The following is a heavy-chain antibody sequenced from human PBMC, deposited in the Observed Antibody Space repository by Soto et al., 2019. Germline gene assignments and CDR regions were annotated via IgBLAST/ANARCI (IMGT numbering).Heavy chain of an antibody. CDR2: INHSGST. V-gene: IGHV4-34*01. CDR3: ARGPPGLRFFEWLPHYYGMDV. Sequence: SETLSLTCAVYGGSFSGYYWSWIRQPPGKGLEWIGEINHSGSTNYNPSLKSRVTISVDKSKNQFSLKLSSVTAADTAVYDCARGPPGLRFFEWLPHYYGMDVWGQGTTVTVSS. CDR1: GGSFSGYY. J-gene: IGHJ6*02. D-gene: IGHD3-3*01.